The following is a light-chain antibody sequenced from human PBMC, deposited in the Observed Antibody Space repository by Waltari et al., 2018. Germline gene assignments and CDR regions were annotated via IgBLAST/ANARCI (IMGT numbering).Light chain of an antibody. CDR1: QGLSSA. J-gene: IGKJ4*01. V-gene: IGKV1D-13*01. CDR3: QQFNNYPSLT. Sequence: AIQLTQSPSSLSASVGDRVTITCRASQGLSSALAWYQQKPGKAPTLLIYDASSLESGVPSRFSGSGSGTDFTLTISSLQPEDFATYYCQQFNNYPSLTFGGGTKVEIK. CDR2: DAS.